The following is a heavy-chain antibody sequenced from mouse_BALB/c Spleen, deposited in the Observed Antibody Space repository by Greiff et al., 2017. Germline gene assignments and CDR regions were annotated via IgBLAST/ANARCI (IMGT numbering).Heavy chain of an antibody. V-gene: IGHV5-17*02. Sequence: DVMLVESGGGLVQPGGSRKLSCAASGFTFRSFGLHWVRQAPEKGLEWVAYISSGSSTIYYADTVKGRFTISRDNPKNTLFLQRTSLRSEDTAMYYGARNYGYDEYDFDDWGQGTTLTVSS. CDR2: ISSGSSTI. J-gene: IGHJ2*01. D-gene: IGHD2-2*01. CDR3: ARNYGYDEYDFDD. CDR1: GFTFRSFG.